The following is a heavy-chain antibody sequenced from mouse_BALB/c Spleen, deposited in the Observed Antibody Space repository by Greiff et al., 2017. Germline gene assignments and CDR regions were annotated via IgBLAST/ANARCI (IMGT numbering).Heavy chain of an antibody. CDR2: IDPETGGT. CDR3: GSSYGRWYFDV. CDR1: GYSFTDYE. D-gene: IGHD1-1*01. Sequence: VQLQQSGAELVRPGASVTLSCKASGYSFTDYEMHWVKQTPVHGLEWIGAIDPETGGTAYNQKFKGKATLTADKSSSTAYMELRSLTSEDSAVYSCGSSYGRWYFDVWGEGTTVTVSS. V-gene: IGHV1-15*01. J-gene: IGHJ1*01.